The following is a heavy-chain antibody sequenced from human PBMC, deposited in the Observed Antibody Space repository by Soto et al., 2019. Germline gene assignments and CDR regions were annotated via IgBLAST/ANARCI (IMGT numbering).Heavy chain of an antibody. J-gene: IGHJ6*02. D-gene: IGHD3-22*01. CDR1: GLTFSSYA. CDR3: AKDVRITMIVVVISAYGMDV. V-gene: IGHV3-23*01. Sequence: PGGSLRLSCAASGLTFSSYAMSWVRQAPGKGLEWVSAISGSGGSTYYADSVKGRFTISRDNSKNTLYLQMNSLRAEDTAVYYCAKDVRITMIVVVISAYGMDVWGQGTTVTVSS. CDR2: ISGSGGST.